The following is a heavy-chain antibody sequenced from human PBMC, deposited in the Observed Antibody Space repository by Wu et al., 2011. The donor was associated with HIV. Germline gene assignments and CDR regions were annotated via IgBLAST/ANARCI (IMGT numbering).Heavy chain of an antibody. Sequence: TFNSYVISWVRQAPGQGLEFVGGSXGNGDTNYAQKFQGRATMTTDTATNTAYLEVRSLRSDDTAIFYCARERYGSGYDYWGPGNPDHRLL. J-gene: IGHJ4*02. CDR2: SXGNGDT. D-gene: IGHD3-10*01. V-gene: IGHV1-18*01. CDR3: ARERYGSGYDY. CDR1: TFNSYV.